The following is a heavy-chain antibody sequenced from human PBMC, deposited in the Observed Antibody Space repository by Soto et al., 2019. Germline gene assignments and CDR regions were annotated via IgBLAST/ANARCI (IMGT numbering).Heavy chain of an antibody. J-gene: IGHJ4*02. CDR1: GFPFSAFY. CDR2: ISSSGTSA. Sequence: QVQLEESGGGLVKPGGSLRLSCAASGFPFSAFYMSWVRQAPGKGLEYISYISSSGTSANYADSVKGRFTISRDNSKNSLYLQMNSLRTEDTAVYYCARDRGAVTGQDFDHWCQGALVTVSS. V-gene: IGHV3-11*05. D-gene: IGHD6-19*01. CDR3: ARDRGAVTGQDFDH.